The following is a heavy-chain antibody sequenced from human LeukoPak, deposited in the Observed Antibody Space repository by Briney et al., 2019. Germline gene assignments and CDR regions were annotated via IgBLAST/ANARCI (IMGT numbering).Heavy chain of an antibody. D-gene: IGHD1-26*01. CDR3: ARAYSGSSNYYYYYMDV. Sequence: GASVKVSCKASGYTFTSYGISWVRQASGQGLEWMGWISAYNGNTNYAQKLQGRVTMTTDTSTSTAYMELRSLRSDDTAVYYCARAYSGSSNYYYYYMDVWGKGTTVTVSS. CDR1: GYTFTSYG. J-gene: IGHJ6*03. V-gene: IGHV1-18*01. CDR2: ISAYNGNT.